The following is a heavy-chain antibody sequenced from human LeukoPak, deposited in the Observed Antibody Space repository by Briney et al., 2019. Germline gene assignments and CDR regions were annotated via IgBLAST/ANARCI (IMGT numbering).Heavy chain of an antibody. V-gene: IGHV4-4*07. Sequence: SETLSLTCTVSGGSISNYYWNWIRQPAGKGLEWIGRIYTSGSTNYNPSLKSRVTMSIDTSKNQFSLKVISVTAADAAVYYCARAGDGSGSYDNADYDYWGQGTLVTVSS. J-gene: IGHJ4*02. CDR1: GGSISNYY. D-gene: IGHD3-10*01. CDR3: ARAGDGSGSYDNADYDY. CDR2: IYTSGST.